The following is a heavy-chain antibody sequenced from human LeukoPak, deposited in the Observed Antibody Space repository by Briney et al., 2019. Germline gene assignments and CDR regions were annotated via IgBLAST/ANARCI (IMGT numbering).Heavy chain of an antibody. V-gene: IGHV3-23*01. CDR2: ISGSGGST. CDR3: AKETAAAGPHYYYYYGMDV. J-gene: IGHJ6*02. CDR1: GFTFSSYA. Sequence: GGSLRLSCAASGFTFSSYAMSWVRQAPGKGLEWVSAISGSGGSTYYADSVKGRFTISRDNSKNTLYPQMNSLRAEDTAVYYCAKETAAAGPHYYYYYGMDVWGQGTTVTVSS. D-gene: IGHD6-13*01.